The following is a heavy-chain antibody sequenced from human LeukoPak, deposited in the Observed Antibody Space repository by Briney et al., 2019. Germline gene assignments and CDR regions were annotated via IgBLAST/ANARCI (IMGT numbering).Heavy chain of an antibody. CDR3: AKGFRSSSWYGEYFQH. CDR1: GFSFTTYW. J-gene: IGHJ1*01. Sequence: TGESLRLSCAASGFSFTTYWMSWVRQAPGKGLEWVANIKQDGTEKYYVDSVKGRFTISRENAENSLYLQMNSLRAEDMALYYCAKGFRSSSWYGEYFQHWGQGTLVTVSS. V-gene: IGHV3-7*03. CDR2: IKQDGTEK. D-gene: IGHD6-13*01.